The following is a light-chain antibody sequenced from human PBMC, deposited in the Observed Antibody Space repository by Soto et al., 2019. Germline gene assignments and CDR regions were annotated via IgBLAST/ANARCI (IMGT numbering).Light chain of an antibody. J-gene: IGLJ1*01. V-gene: IGLV1-44*01. CDR2: SXX. CDR3: SSYTSSSTIYV. CDR1: SSNVGSNT. Sequence: QSVLTQPPSASVTPGQRVTISCSGSSSNVGSNTVNWYQELRGTAAXLRIXSXXXRPSGVPDRFSGSKSGTSASLTISGLQAEDEADYYCSSYTSSSTIYVFGTGTKVTVL.